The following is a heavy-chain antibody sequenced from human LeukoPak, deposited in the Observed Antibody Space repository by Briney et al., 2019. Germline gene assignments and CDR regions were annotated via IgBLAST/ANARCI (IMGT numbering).Heavy chain of an antibody. CDR2: INHSGST. J-gene: IGHJ4*02. D-gene: IGHD1-26*01. Sequence: SETLSLTCAVYGGSFSGYYWTWIRQPPGKGLEWIGEINHSGSTNYNPSLKSRVTISVDTSKNQFSLKLSSVTAADTAVYYCARGRGGSRVSKGTFDYWGQGTLVTVSS. CDR3: ARGRGGSRVSKGTFDY. V-gene: IGHV4-34*01. CDR1: GGSFSGYY.